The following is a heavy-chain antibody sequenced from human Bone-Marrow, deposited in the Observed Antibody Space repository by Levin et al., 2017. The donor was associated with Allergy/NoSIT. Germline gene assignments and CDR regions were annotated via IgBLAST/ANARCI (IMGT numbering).Heavy chain of an antibody. J-gene: IGHJ4*02. D-gene: IGHD3-16*01. CDR3: ARDIEHSSYAGTDY. CDR1: GYTFSDKY. Sequence: GESLKISCKTSGYTFSDKYIHWVRQAPGQGLQWMGWITPKSGSTKYAQRFQDRVTMTTDTSITTAYLELSSLRSDDTAVYYCARDIEHSSYAGTDYWGQGTLVTVSS. CDR2: ITPKSGST. V-gene: IGHV1-2*02.